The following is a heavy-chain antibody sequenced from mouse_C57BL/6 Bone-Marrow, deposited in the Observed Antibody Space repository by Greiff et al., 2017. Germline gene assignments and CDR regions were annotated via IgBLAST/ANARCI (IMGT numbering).Heavy chain of an antibody. V-gene: IGHV14-4*01. Sequence: EVQLQQSGAELVRPGASVKLSCTASGFNIKDDYMHWVKQRPEQGLEWIGWIDPENGDTEYAPKFQGKATITADTSSNTAYLQLSSLTSEDTAVYYCTPIYYDAMDYWGQGTSVTVSS. CDR1: GFNIKDDY. CDR2: IDPENGDT. J-gene: IGHJ4*01. D-gene: IGHD2-1*01. CDR3: TPIYYDAMDY.